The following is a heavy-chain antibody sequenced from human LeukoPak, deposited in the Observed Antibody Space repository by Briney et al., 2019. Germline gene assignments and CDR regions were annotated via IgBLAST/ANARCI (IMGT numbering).Heavy chain of an antibody. CDR3: ARVPVGDTAMVFNYYYMDV. D-gene: IGHD5-18*01. CDR2: IYHSGST. V-gene: IGHV4-30-2*01. J-gene: IGHJ6*03. CDR1: GGSISSGGYY. Sequence: PSQTLSLTCTVSGGSISSGGYYWSWIRQPPGKGLEWIGYIYHSGSTYYNPSLKSRVTISVDRSKNQFSLKLSSVTAADTAVYYCARVPVGDTAMVFNYYYMDVWGKGTTVTVSS.